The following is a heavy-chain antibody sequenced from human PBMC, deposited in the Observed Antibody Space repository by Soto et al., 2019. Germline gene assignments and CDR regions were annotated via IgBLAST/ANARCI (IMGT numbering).Heavy chain of an antibody. V-gene: IGHV4-59*01. D-gene: IGHD6-13*01. Sequence: QVQLQESGPGLVKPSETLSLTCTVSGGSISSYYWCWIRQPPGKGLEWIGYIYYSGSTNYNPSLKSRVTISVDTSKNQFSLKLSSVTAADTAVYYCASSNIAAAGFYYYGMDVWGRGTTVTVSS. CDR3: ASSNIAAAGFYYYGMDV. CDR1: GGSISSYY. CDR2: IYYSGST. J-gene: IGHJ6*02.